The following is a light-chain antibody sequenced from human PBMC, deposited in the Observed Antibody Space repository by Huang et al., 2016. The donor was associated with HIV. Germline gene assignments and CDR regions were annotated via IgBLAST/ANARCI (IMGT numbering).Light chain of an antibody. CDR2: GAS. Sequence: EIVMTQSPATLSVSPGERATLSCRASQSVSSNLAWYQQKHGQAPRLLIYGASTRVTGVPARFSGSGSGTEFTLTISSLQSEGFTIYYCQQYDNGPIAFGQGTRLEI. CDR1: QSVSSN. CDR3: QQYDNGPIA. J-gene: IGKJ5*01. V-gene: IGKV3-15*01.